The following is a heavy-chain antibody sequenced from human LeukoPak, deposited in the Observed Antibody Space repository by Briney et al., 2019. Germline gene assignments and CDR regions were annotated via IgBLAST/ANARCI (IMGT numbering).Heavy chain of an antibody. CDR1: GFTFSSYG. CDR2: IWYDGSNK. V-gene: IGHV3-33*01. Sequence: GGSLRLSCAASGFTFSSYGMHWVRQAPGKGLEWVAVIWYDGSNKYYADSVKGRFTISRDNSKNTLYLQMNSLGAEDTAVYYCARGNIRYYDILTGSPIDNWGQGTLVTVSS. J-gene: IGHJ4*02. CDR3: ARGNIRYYDILTGSPIDN. D-gene: IGHD3-9*01.